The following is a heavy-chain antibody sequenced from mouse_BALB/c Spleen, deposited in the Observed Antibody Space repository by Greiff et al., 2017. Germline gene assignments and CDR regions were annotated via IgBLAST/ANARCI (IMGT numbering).Heavy chain of an antibody. D-gene: IGHD4-1*01. CDR2: ISSGSSTI. J-gene: IGHJ4*01. Sequence: EVKVEESGGGLVQPGGSRKLSCAASGFTFSSFGMHWVRQAPEKGLEWVAYISSGSSTIYYADTVKGRFTISRDNPKNTLFLQMTSLRSEDTAMYYCARWTGYYYAMDYWGQGTSVTVSS. CDR1: GFTFSSFG. V-gene: IGHV5-17*02. CDR3: ARWTGYYYAMDY.